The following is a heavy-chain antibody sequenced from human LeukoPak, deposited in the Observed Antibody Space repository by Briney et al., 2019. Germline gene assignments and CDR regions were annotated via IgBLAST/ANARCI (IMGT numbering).Heavy chain of an antibody. CDR3: ARLRSSSWYTVDY. D-gene: IGHD6-13*01. V-gene: IGHV5-51*01. Sequence: GESLKISCKGSGYTFPYYWIAWVRQMPGKGLEWMGIIYPDDSDTRYSPSFQGLVAISADKSITTAYLQWSSLKASDTAMYYCARLRSSSWYTVDYWGQGTLVTVSS. J-gene: IGHJ4*02. CDR2: IYPDDSDT. CDR1: GYTFPYYW.